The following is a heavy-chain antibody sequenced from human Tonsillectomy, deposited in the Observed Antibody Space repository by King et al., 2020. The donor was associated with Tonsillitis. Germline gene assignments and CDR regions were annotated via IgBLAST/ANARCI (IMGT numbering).Heavy chain of an antibody. V-gene: IGHV1-69*09. CDR1: GGTFSSYA. D-gene: IGHD3-3*01. J-gene: IGHJ4*02. Sequence: QVQLVQSGAEVKKPGSSVKVSCKASGGTFSSYAISWVRQAPGQGLEWMGRIIPILGIANYAQKFQGRVTITSDKSTSTAYMELSSLRSEDTAVYYCSSNVPYYDFWSGSPGFDYWGQGTLVTVSS. CDR3: SSNVPYYDFWSGSPGFDY. CDR2: IIPILGIA.